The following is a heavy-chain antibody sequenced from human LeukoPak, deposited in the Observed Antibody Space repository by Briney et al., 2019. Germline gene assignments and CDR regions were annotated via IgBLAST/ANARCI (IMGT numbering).Heavy chain of an antibody. CDR1: GFTFSSYS. CDR3: ARDDEYDFYGMDV. Sequence: GGSLRLSCAASGFTFSSYSMNWVRQAPGKGLGWVSSISSSSSYIYYADSVKGRFTISRDNAKNSLYLQMNSLRAEDTAVYYCARDDEYDFYGMDVWGQGTTVTVSS. CDR2: ISSSSSYI. J-gene: IGHJ6*02. V-gene: IGHV3-21*01.